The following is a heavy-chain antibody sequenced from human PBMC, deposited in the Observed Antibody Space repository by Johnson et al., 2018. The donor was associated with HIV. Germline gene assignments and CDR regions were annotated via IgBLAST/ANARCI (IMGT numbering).Heavy chain of an antibody. V-gene: IGHV3-30*04. D-gene: IGHD4-23*01. Sequence: QVQLVESGGGLVQPGRSLRLSCAASEFTFSTFSRNAMHWVRQAPGKGLEWVAVISYDGSDKYYADSVKGRFTISRDSSKNTLYRQMNSLRAEDTAVYYCASPKTPTRVVRGSFDIWGQGTMVTVSS. CDR1: EFTFSTFSRNA. CDR3: ASPKTPTRVVRGSFDI. CDR2: ISYDGSDK. J-gene: IGHJ3*02.